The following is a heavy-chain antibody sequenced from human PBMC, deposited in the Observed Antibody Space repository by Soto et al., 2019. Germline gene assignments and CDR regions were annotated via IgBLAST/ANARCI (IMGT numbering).Heavy chain of an antibody. CDR2: ISSSSSYI. CDR3: ARESYYGSGSYYKGGYYYYYMEV. J-gene: IGHJ6*03. D-gene: IGHD3-10*01. CDR1: GFTFSSYT. V-gene: IGHV3-21*01. Sequence: EGSLRLSCAASGFTFSSYTMNWVRQAPGKGLEWVSSISSSSSYIYYADSVKGRFTISRDNAKNSLYLQMNSLRAEDTAVYYCARESYYGSGSYYKGGYYYYYMEVWGKGTTVTVSS.